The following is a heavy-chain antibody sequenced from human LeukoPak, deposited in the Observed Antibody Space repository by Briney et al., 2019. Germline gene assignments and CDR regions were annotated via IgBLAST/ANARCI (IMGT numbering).Heavy chain of an antibody. J-gene: IGHJ1*01. CDR1: GFTFSSYA. V-gene: IGHV3-30*04. CDR2: ISYDGSNK. Sequence: GGSLRLSCAASGFTFSSYAMHWVRQAPGKGLEWVAVISYDGSNKYYADSVKGRFTISRDNSKDTPYLQMNSLRAEDTAVYYCARDPNYVLLWFGELRDWGQGTLVTVSS. D-gene: IGHD3-10*01. CDR3: ARDPNYVLLWFGELRD.